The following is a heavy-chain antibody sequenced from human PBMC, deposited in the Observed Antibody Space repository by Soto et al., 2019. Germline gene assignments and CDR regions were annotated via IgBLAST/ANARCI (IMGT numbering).Heavy chain of an antibody. Sequence: QVRLQESGPGLVKPSGTLSLTCAVSGGSISSDDWWTWVRQTPGKGLEWIGEIYHSGTTNYNPSLMSRGTIGVVKAKSQFSLRLDSVAAADTAVYYCARSNCYGVCRGKWLDTWGQGILVTVSS. J-gene: IGHJ5*02. CDR1: GGSISSDDW. D-gene: IGHD2-2*01. V-gene: IGHV4-4*02. CDR3: ARSNCYGVCRGKWLDT. CDR2: IYHSGTT.